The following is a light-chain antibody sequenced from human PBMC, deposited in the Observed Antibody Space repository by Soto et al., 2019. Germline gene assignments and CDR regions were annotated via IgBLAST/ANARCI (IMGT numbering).Light chain of an antibody. CDR1: SNDVGSYDY. V-gene: IGLV2-8*01. J-gene: IGLJ1*01. CDR3: TSSAGSVNV. Sequence: QSVLTQPLSASGSPGQSIAISCTGNSNDVGSYDYVCWYQQHPGKAPRLIIHGVHNRSPGIPGRFSASKSGLTASLTLSGLLAEDEEDYYCTTSSAGSVNVFGPGTKVTVL. CDR2: GVH.